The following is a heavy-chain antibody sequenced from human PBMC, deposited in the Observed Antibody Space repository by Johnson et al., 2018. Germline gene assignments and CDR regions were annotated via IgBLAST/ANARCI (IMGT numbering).Heavy chain of an antibody. V-gene: IGHV3-74*01. D-gene: IGHD5-24*01. CDR2: INSDGSST. CDR1: GFTFSSYA. J-gene: IGHJ6*02. Sequence: VQLVESGGGVVQPGRSLRLSCAASGFTFSSYAMHWVRQAPGKGLVWVSRINSDGSSTSYADSVKGRFTLSRDNAKKTLYLQMNSLRAEDTAVYYCAKDMAPPYYGMDVWGQGTTVTVSS. CDR3: AKDMAPPYYGMDV.